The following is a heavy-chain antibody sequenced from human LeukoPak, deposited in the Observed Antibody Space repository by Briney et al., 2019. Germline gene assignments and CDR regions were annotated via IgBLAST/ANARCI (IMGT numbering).Heavy chain of an antibody. CDR1: GGSISSSSYY. D-gene: IGHD1-26*01. J-gene: IGHJ5*02. V-gene: IGHV4-39*01. CDR2: IYYSGST. Sequence: SETLSLTCTVSGGSISSSSYYWGWIRQPPGKGLEWIGSIYYSGSTYYNPSLKGRVTISVDTSKNQFSLKLSSVTAADTAVYYCARPVGATRGGNNWFDPWGQGTLVSVS. CDR3: ARPVGATRGGNNWFDP.